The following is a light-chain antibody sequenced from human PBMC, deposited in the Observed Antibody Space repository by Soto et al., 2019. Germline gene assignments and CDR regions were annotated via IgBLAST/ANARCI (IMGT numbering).Light chain of an antibody. CDR1: QSLTRN. CDR2: GAS. J-gene: IGKJ5*01. CDR3: QQYNYLIT. V-gene: IGKV3-15*01. Sequence: EIVMTQSPATLSVSPGERVTLSCRFSQSLTRNLAWYHQKPGKAPRLLRYGASTRATGIPARFSGSGSGTEFTLTITSLQPEDFAVYYCQQYNYLITFVQGTRLEIK.